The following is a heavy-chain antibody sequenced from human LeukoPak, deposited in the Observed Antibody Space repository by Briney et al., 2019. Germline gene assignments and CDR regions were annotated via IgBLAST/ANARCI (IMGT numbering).Heavy chain of an antibody. CDR3: ATEGIAVAGRSYAFDI. V-gene: IGHV1-24*01. Sequence: ASVKVSCKVSGYTLTELSMHWVRQAPGKGLEWMGGFDPEDGETIYAQKFQGRVTMTEDTSTDTAYMELSSLRSEDTAVYYCATEGIAVAGRSYAFDIWGQGTMVTVSS. D-gene: IGHD6-19*01. J-gene: IGHJ3*02. CDR1: GYTLTELS. CDR2: FDPEDGET.